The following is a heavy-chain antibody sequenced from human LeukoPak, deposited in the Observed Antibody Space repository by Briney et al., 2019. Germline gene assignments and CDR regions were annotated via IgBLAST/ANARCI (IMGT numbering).Heavy chain of an antibody. V-gene: IGHV4-4*07. CDR2: IYSSGTI. J-gene: IGHJ4*02. Sequence: SETLSLTCTVSGCSISGFHWTWIRQPAGKGLEWIGRIYSSGTINQNPSLKSRLTMSVDTSKNQFSLKLTSVTAADTAVYYCARSPYSIGADYWGQGTLVTVSS. CDR1: GCSISGFH. D-gene: IGHD6-19*01. CDR3: ARSPYSIGADY.